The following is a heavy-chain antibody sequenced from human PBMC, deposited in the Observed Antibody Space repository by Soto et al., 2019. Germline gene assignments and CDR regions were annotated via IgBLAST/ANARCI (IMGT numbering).Heavy chain of an antibody. D-gene: IGHD4-17*01. CDR2: ISYDGSNK. V-gene: IGHV3-30*18. CDR3: AKNHFDYGMYNWFDP. CDR1: GFTFSSYG. Sequence: QVQLVESGGGVVQPGRSLRLSCAASGFTFSSYGMHWVRQAPGKGLEWVAVISYDGSNKYYADSVKGRFTISRDNSKNTLYLQMNSLRAEDTAVYYCAKNHFDYGMYNWFDPWGQGTLVTVSS. J-gene: IGHJ5*02.